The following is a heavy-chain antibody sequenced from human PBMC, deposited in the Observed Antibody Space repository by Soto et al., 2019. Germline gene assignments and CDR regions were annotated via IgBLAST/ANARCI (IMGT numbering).Heavy chain of an antibody. D-gene: IGHD6-6*01. CDR1: GGSVDSVNHY. CDR2: IYNGGHT. J-gene: IGHJ5*02. CDR3: DTSEYSSLSINWFDP. V-gene: IGHV4-30-4*01. Sequence: SETLSLTCSVSGGSVDSVNHYWSWIRQPPGKGLEWIGYIYNGGHTFYNPSLKSRVKILVDKSRNQFSLRLSSVTAADTAVYFCDTSEYSSLSINWFDPWGQGALVTVSS.